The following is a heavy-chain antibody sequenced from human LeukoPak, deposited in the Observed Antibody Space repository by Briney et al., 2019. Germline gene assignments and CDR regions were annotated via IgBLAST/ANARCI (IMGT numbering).Heavy chain of an antibody. CDR1: GYTFTSYY. V-gene: IGHV1-46*01. J-gene: IGHJ4*02. CDR2: INPSGGST. D-gene: IGHD1-1*01. CDR3: AGDRGSWNDFDY. Sequence: ASVKVSCKASGYTFTSYYMHWVRQAPGQGLEWMGIINPSGGSTSYAQKFQGRVTMTRDTSTSTVYMELSSLRSEDTAVYYCAGDRGSWNDFDYWGQGTLVTVSS.